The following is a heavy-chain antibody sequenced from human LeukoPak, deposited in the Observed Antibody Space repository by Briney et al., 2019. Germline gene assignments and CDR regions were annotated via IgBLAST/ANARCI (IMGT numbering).Heavy chain of an antibody. V-gene: IGHV1-69*04. CDR2: IIPILGIA. D-gene: IGHD4-17*01. CDR1: GGTFSSYA. J-gene: IGHJ5*02. CDR3: ARGTMTTTLENWFDP. Sequence: SVKVSCKASGGTFSSYAISWVRQAPGQGLEWMGRIIPILGIANYAQKFQGRVTITADKSTSTAYMELSSLRSEDTAVYYCARGTMTTTLENWFDPWGQRTLVTVSS.